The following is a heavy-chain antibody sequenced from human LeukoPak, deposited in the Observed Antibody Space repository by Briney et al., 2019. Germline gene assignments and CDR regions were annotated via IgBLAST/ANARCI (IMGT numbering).Heavy chain of an antibody. J-gene: IGHJ4*02. CDR1: GGSISSGDYY. Sequence: PSETLSLTXTVSGGSISSGDYYWSWIRQPPGKGLEWIGYIYYSGSTYYNPSLKSRVTISVDTSKNQFSLKLSSVTAADTAVYYCATHCGGDCYSWDWDYWGQRTLVTVSS. V-gene: IGHV4-30-4*08. D-gene: IGHD2-21*01. CDR2: IYYSGST. CDR3: ATHCGGDCYSWDWDY.